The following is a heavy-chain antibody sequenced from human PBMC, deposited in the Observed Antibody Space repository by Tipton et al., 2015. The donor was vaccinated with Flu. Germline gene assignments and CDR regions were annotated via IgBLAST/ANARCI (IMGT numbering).Heavy chain of an antibody. CDR3: ARQAYHYYDSSGYYWYFDY. V-gene: IGHV5-51*01. Sequence: QLVQSGAEVKKPGESLKISCKGSGYSFTSYWIGWVRQMPGKGLEWMGIIYPGDSDTRYSPSFQGQVTISADKSISTAYLQWSSLKASGTAMYYCARQAYHYYDSSGYYWYFDYWGQGTLVTVSS. J-gene: IGHJ4*02. D-gene: IGHD3-22*01. CDR1: GYSFTSYW. CDR2: IYPGDSDT.